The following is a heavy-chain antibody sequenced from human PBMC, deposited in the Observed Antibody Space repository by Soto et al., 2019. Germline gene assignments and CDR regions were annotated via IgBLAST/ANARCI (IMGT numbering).Heavy chain of an antibody. J-gene: IGHJ4*02. CDR3: ARAKPSIDY. CDR1: GFTFSNYW. Sequence: EVKLVESGGGLVQPGGSLRLSCAASGFTFSNYWMHWVRQAPGKGLVWVSRIDSDGSGTTYADSVKGRCTISRDNAKNTLYLQINSLRAEDTAVYYCARAKPSIDYWGQGTLVTVSS. V-gene: IGHV3-74*01. CDR2: IDSDGSGT.